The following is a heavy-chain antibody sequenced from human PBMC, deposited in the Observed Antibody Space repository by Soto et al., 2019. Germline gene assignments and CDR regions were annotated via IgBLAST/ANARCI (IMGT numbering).Heavy chain of an antibody. V-gene: IGHV4-59*08. CDR3: ARRPGAGDYGAGYSYYSGMDA. CDR1: GGSMNSFF. J-gene: IGHJ6*02. Sequence: SETLSLTCTVSGGSMNSFFWSWIRQSPGKGLEWIGWIHYSGSTNYNISLKSRIAISVDTSRNQFSLILNSVTAADTAAYYCARRPGAGDYGAGYSYYSGMDARAQRTTVTVSS. CDR2: IHYSGST. D-gene: IGHD4-17*01.